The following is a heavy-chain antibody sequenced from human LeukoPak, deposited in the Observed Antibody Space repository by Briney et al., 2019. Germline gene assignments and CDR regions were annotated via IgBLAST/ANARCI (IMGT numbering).Heavy chain of an antibody. CDR1: GGTFSSYA. CDR3: VQGRKDWRVTAGLHAFDI. CDR2: IIPIFGTA. J-gene: IGHJ3*02. Sequence: SVKVSCKASGGTFSSYAISWVRQAPGQGLEWMGGIIPIFGTANYAQKFQGRVTITTDESTSTAYMELSSLRSEDTAVYYCVQGRKDWRVTAGLHAFDIWGQGTMVTVSS. D-gene: IGHD2-21*02. V-gene: IGHV1-69*05.